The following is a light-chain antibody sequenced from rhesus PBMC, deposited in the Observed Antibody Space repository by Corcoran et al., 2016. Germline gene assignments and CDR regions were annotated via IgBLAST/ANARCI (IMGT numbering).Light chain of an antibody. V-gene: IGKV1-25*01. CDR3: QHGYGTPYS. Sequence: DIQMTQSPSSLSASVGDRGTITCQSSKGISTKLAWYQQKPGKVPKLLIYKGSTLQSGVPSMCSGGGAGTDFTLSLSSLPPEDFATYCCQHGYGTPYSFDQWPKVEIK. J-gene: IGKJ2*01. CDR1: KGISTK. CDR2: KGS.